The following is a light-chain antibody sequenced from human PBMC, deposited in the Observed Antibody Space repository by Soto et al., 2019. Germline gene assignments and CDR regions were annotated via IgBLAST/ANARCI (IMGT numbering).Light chain of an antibody. V-gene: IGKV4-1*01. CDR3: QQYGSSSWT. CDR2: GAS. CDR1: QSVLYSSNNKNY. J-gene: IGKJ1*01. Sequence: DSVMTQSQDSLAVSLGERATINCKSSQSVLYSSNNKNYLAWYQQRPGQAPRLLIYGASSRATGIPDRFSGSGSGTEFTLTISRLEPEDFAVYYCQQYGSSSWTFGQGTKVDI.